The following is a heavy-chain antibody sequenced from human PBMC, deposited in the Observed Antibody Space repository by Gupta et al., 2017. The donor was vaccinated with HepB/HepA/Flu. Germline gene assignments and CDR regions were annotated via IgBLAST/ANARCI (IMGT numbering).Heavy chain of an antibody. D-gene: IGHD3-3*01. Sequence: HVQLVQSGAEVKKPGASVKVSCKASGYTFSAFYIHWVRQAPGQRLEWMGWINPNAGETNYAQKFEALFTMTRDTSITTAYLELYTLTSDDTAVYYSARMALSGALEQWGQGTLVTVSS. CDR2: INPNAGET. CDR1: GYTFSAFY. J-gene: IGHJ4*02. V-gene: IGHV1-2*04. CDR3: ARMALSGALEQ.